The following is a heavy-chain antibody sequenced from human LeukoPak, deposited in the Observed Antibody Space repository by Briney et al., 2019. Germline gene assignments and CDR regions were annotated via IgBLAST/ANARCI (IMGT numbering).Heavy chain of an antibody. J-gene: IGHJ4*02. CDR1: GYTFTVYY. D-gene: IGHD5-18*01. CDR2: INPNSGGT. CDR3: ARDLRLPSVDTAMVLDY. Sequence: VKVSCKASGYTFTVYYMHWVRPAPGQGLEWMGRINPNSGGTNYAQKFQGRVTMTRDTSISTAYMELSRLRSDDTAVYYCARDLRLPSVDTAMVLDYWGQGTLVTVSS. V-gene: IGHV1-2*06.